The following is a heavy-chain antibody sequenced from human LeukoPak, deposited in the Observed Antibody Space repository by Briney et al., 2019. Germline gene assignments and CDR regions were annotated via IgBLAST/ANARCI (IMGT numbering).Heavy chain of an antibody. V-gene: IGHV5-51*01. CDR2: NYPGDSDT. Sequence: TLRESLKISCMGSGYSFATYSIGRRRQMPGKGLEWMWINYPGDSDTTYSPSFQGQVTMSADKSISTAYLQWSSLKASDTAMYYCARRVSSSGFDAFDVWGQGTMVTVSS. CDR1: GYSFATYS. D-gene: IGHD5-12*01. CDR3: ARRVSSSGFDAFDV. J-gene: IGHJ3*01.